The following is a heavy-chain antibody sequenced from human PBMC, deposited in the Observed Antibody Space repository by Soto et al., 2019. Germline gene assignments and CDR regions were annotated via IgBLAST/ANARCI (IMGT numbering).Heavy chain of an antibody. CDR1: GYTFTSYG. D-gene: IGHD6-19*01. V-gene: IGHV1-18*01. CDR2: ISAYNGNT. Sequence: ASVKVSCKASGYTFTSYGISWVRQAPGQGLEWMGWISAYNGNTNYAQKLQGRVTKTTDTSTSTAYMELRSLRSDDTAVYYCARFAAVAGTDWFDPWGQGTLVTVSS. CDR3: ARFAAVAGTDWFDP. J-gene: IGHJ5*02.